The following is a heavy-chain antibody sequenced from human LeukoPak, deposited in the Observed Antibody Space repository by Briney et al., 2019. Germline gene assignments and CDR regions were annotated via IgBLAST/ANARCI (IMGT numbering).Heavy chain of an antibody. V-gene: IGHV4-39*01. J-gene: IGHJ4*02. CDR1: GGSIRRISHY. Sequence: SETLSLTCTVSGGSIRRISHYWGWIRQSPGKGLEWIGSMDHSGSTYYNPSLKSRVTISVDTSKNQFSLKLSSVTAADTAVYYCAYCSSTSCYYRPSFDYWGQGTLVTVSS. D-gene: IGHD2-2*01. CDR3: AYCSSTSCYYRPSFDY. CDR2: MDHSGST.